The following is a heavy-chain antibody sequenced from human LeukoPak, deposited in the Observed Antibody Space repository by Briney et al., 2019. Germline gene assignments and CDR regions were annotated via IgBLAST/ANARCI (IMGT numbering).Heavy chain of an antibody. CDR2: IYHNGNA. Sequence: SGTLSLTCAVSGGSISSTQWWSWVRQPPGKGLEWIGEIYHNGNANYNPSLKSRLTISVDKSKNHFSLRLSSVTAADAAVYYCARDHDYGDYWYDPWGQGTLVTVSS. D-gene: IGHD4-17*01. CDR1: GGSISSTQW. V-gene: IGHV4-4*02. CDR3: ARDHDYGDYWYDP. J-gene: IGHJ5*02.